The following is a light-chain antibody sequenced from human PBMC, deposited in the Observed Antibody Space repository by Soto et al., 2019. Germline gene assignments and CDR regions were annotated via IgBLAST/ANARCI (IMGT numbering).Light chain of an antibody. CDR3: QQYSDHWT. Sequence: DIQLNQSPSTLSASVGDRVTITCRASLSIINWLAWYQQKSGKGPKLLIYKASNLQTGVPSRFSGSGYGTEFTLTISSLQTDDVATYYCQQYSDHWTFGQGTKVDIK. CDR1: LSIINW. V-gene: IGKV1-5*03. CDR2: KAS. J-gene: IGKJ1*01.